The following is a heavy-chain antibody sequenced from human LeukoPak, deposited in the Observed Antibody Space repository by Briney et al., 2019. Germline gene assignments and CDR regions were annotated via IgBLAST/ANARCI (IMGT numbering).Heavy chain of an antibody. CDR1: SGSFSGSY. J-gene: IGHJ4*02. CDR2: ISHSGSA. V-gene: IGHV4-34*01. D-gene: IGHD5-24*01. Sequence: PSETLSLTCAVYSGSFSGSYWRWIRQPPGKGLEWIGEISHSGSANHNPSLKSRVTISVDTSKNEFSLKLNSVSAADTAVYYCASVELATTNFDSWGQGTLVTVSP. CDR3: ASVELATTNFDS.